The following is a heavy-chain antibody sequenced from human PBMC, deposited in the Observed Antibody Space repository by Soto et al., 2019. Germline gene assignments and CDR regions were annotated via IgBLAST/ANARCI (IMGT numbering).Heavy chain of an antibody. D-gene: IGHD2-15*01. J-gene: IGHJ6*03. CDR3: ARGNIVVVVAATRYYYYMDF. CDR1: GGSFSGYY. CDR2: INHSGST. V-gene: IGHV4-34*01. Sequence: SQTLSLTCAVYGGSFSGYYWSWIRQPPGKGLEWIGEINHSGSTNYNPSLKSRVTISVDTSKNQFSLKLSSVTAADTAVYYCARGNIVVVVAATRYYYYMDFWGKRTTVTVSS.